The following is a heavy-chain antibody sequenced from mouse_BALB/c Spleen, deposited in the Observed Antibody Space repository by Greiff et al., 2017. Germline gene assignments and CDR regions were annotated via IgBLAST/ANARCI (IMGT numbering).Heavy chain of an antibody. Sequence: QVQLQQSGAELAKPGASVKMSCKASGYTFTSYWMHWVKQRPGQGLEWIGYINPSTGYTEYNQKFKDKATLTADKSSSTAYMQLSSLTSEDSAVYYCATITTAGAYWGQGTLVTVSA. CDR3: ATITTAGAY. J-gene: IGHJ3*01. CDR1: GYTFTSYW. CDR2: INPSTGYT. D-gene: IGHD1-2*01. V-gene: IGHV1-7*01.